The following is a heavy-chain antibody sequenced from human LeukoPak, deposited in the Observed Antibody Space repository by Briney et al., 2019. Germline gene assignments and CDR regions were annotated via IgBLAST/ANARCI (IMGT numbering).Heavy chain of an antibody. D-gene: IGHD2-2*01. CDR1: GYTFTGYY. CDR2: INPNSGGT. V-gene: IGHV1-2*02. J-gene: IGHJ4*02. Sequence: PLASVKVSCKASGYTFTGYYMHWVRQAPGQGLEWMGWINPNSGGTNYAQKFQGRVTMTRDTSISTAYMELSRLRSDDTAVYYCARDQSELKCSSTSCYAGQLGYWGQGTLVTVSS. CDR3: ARDQSELKCSSTSCYAGQLGY.